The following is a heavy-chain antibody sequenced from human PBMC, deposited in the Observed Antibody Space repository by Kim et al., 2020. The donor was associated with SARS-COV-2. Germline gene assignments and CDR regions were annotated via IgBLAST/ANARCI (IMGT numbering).Heavy chain of an antibody. V-gene: IGHV7-4-1*02. CDR3: AREESIAAAGKRGDY. CDR2: INTNTGNP. Sequence: ATVKVSCKASGYTFTSYAMNWVRQAPGQGLEWMGWINTNTGNPTYAQGFTGRFVFSLDTSVSTAYLQISSLKAEDTAVYYCAREESIAAAGKRGDYWGQGTLVTVSS. CDR1: GYTFTSYA. J-gene: IGHJ4*02. D-gene: IGHD6-13*01.